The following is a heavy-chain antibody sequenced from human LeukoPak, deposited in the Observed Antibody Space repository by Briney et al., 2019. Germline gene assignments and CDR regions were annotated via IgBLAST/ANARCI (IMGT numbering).Heavy chain of an antibody. D-gene: IGHD6-19*01. V-gene: IGHV3-9*01. CDR2: ISWNSDRI. J-gene: IGHJ4*02. Sequence: PGGSLRLSCAASGFTFSSYAMHWVRQPPGKGLEWVSSISWNSDRIVYSDSVKGRFTISRDNAKNSLYLQMNSLRAEDTALYYCAKGQWLVQGHFDYWGQGTLVTVSS. CDR1: GFTFSSYA. CDR3: AKGQWLVQGHFDY.